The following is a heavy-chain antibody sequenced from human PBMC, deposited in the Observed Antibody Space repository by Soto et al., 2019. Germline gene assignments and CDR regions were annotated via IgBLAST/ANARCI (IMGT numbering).Heavy chain of an antibody. V-gene: IGHV1-18*01. D-gene: IGHD6-25*01. Sequence: QVQLVQSGAEVKKPGASVKVSCKASGYTFTSFGISWVRQAPGQGLEWMGWISAYSGNTNYAQKLQGRVTMTTDTSASTACMELRRLRTDGTAVYYFDKSVGAAVAFDYWGQGTLVTVSS. CDR1: GYTFTSFG. CDR3: DKSVGAAVAFDY. J-gene: IGHJ4*02. CDR2: ISAYSGNT.